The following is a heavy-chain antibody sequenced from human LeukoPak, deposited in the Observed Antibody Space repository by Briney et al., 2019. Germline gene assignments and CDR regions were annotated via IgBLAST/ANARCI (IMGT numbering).Heavy chain of an antibody. Sequence: SQTLSLTCTVSGDSISSGDYYWSWIRQPAGKGLEWIGRISSSGSTNYNPSLKSRVTISVDTSKNQFSLKLSSVTAADTAVYYCARRSRPRYCSSTTCYAGFGWFDPWSQGTLVTVSS. D-gene: IGHD2-2*01. CDR1: GDSISSGDYY. J-gene: IGHJ5*02. V-gene: IGHV4-61*02. CDR2: ISSSGST. CDR3: ARRSRPRYCSSTTCYAGFGWFDP.